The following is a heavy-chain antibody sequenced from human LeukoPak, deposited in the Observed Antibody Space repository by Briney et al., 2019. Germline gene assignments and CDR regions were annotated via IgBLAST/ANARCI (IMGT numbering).Heavy chain of an antibody. D-gene: IGHD3-3*01. V-gene: IGHV4-59*01. Sequence: TSSETLSLPGTVFGVTISRYYWSWIRKHPGKGLKWLGYIYYSGSTNYNPSLKSRVTISVDTSKNHFSLKLSSVTAADTAVYCCARAGQGDLWSGLRYFDYWGQGTLVTVSS. CDR3: ARAGQGDLWSGLRYFDY. J-gene: IGHJ4*02. CDR2: IYYSGST. CDR1: GVTISRYY.